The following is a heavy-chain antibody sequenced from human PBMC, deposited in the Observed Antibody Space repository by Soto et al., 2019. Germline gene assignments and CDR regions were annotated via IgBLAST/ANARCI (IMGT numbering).Heavy chain of an antibody. Sequence: EVQLLESGGGLVQPGGSLRLSCAASGFTFSSYAMSWVRQAPGKGLEWVSAISGSGGSTYYADSVKGRFTISRYNSKNTLYMQMNSLRAEDTAVYYCAKALTNYGSGSYYYYWGPGTLVSVSS. CDR3: AKALTNYGSGSYYYY. D-gene: IGHD3-10*01. J-gene: IGHJ4*02. CDR1: GFTFSSYA. V-gene: IGHV3-23*01. CDR2: ISGSGGST.